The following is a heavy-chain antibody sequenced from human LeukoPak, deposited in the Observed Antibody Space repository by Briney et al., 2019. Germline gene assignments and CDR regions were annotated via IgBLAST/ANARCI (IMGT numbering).Heavy chain of an antibody. V-gene: IGHV4-34*01. CDR2: IHHSGST. J-gene: IGHJ6*02. D-gene: IGHD6-19*01. CDR3: AKLAGNKEAYYYYYGMDV. Sequence: SETLSLTCAVYGGSFSGYYWSWIRQPPGKGLEWIGEIHHSGSTNYNPSLKSRVTISLDTSTNQFSLELSSVTAADTAVYYCAKLAGNKEAYYYYYGMDVWGQGTTVTVSS. CDR1: GGSFSGYY.